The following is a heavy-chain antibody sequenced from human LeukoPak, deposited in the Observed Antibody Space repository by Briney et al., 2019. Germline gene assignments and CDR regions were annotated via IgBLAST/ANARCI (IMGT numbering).Heavy chain of an antibody. CDR1: GGSISSSNYY. CDR2: IYSRGST. D-gene: IGHD6-19*01. CDR3: ARLRSEQWLVGTTIGYYYYYMDV. J-gene: IGHJ6*03. V-gene: IGHV4-39*01. Sequence: PSETLSLTCIVSGGSISSSNYYWGWIRQSPGKGLEWIGSIYSRGSTYYNPSLKSRVTISVDTSKNQFSLKLSSVTAADTAVYYCARLRSEQWLVGTTIGYYYYYMDVWGKGTTVTISS.